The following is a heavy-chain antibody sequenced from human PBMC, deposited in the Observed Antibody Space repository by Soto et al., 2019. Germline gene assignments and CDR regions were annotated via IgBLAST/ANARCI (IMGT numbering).Heavy chain of an antibody. CDR3: ARVYSSSWYSPFDY. V-gene: IGHV3-48*02. J-gene: IGHJ4*02. CDR1: GFTFSSYS. Sequence: GGSLRLSCAASGFTFSSYSMNWVRQAPGKGLEWVSYISSSSSTIYYADSVKGRFTISRDNAKNSLYLQMNSLRDEDTAVYYCARVYSSSWYSPFDYWGQGTLVTVSS. CDR2: ISSSSSTI. D-gene: IGHD6-13*01.